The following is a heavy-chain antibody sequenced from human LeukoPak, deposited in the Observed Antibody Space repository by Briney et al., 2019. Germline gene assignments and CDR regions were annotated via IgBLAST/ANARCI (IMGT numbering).Heavy chain of an antibody. CDR1: GFTFSNAW. D-gene: IGHD2-2*01. J-gene: IGHJ5*02. V-gene: IGHV3-11*04. Sequence: GGSLRLSCAASGFTFSNAWMSWVRQAPGKGLEWVSYISSSGSTIYYADSVKGRFTISRDNAKNSLYLQMNSLRAEDTAVYYCARTYCSSTSCYVGWFDPWGQGTLVTVSS. CDR2: ISSSGSTI. CDR3: ARTYCSSTSCYVGWFDP.